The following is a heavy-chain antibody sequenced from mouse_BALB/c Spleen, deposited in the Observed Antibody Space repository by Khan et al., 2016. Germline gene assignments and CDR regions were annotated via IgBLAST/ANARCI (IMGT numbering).Heavy chain of an antibody. J-gene: IGHJ4*01. CDR2: IFPGSGST. CDR1: GYTFTDYY. D-gene: IGHD1-2*01. CDR3: ARSYYGYFAMDY. V-gene: IGHV1-77*01. Sequence: QVQLQQSGTELPRPGASVKLSCKASGYTFTDYYLHWVMQRTGQGLEWIGEIFPGSGSTYYNEKFKGKASLTADTSSSTAYMQLSSLTSEDSAVYFCARSYYGYFAMDYWGHRASVTVSS.